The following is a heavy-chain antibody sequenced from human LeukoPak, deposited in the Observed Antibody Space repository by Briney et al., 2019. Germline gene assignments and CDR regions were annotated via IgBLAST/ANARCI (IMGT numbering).Heavy chain of an antibody. D-gene: IGHD3-22*01. CDR3: AKPYYYDSSGYPRD. J-gene: IGHJ4*02. V-gene: IGHV1-2*02. Sequence: ASVKVSCKASGYTFTGHYMHRVRQAPGQGLEWMGWINPNSGVTNYAQKFQGRVTMTRDTSISTAYMELSSLRSDDTAVYYCAKPYYYDSSGYPRDWGQGTLVTVSS. CDR2: INPNSGVT. CDR1: GYTFTGHY.